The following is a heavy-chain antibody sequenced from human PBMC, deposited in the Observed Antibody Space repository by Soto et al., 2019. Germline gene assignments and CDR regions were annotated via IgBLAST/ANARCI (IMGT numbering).Heavy chain of an antibody. CDR3: ARVDEGDSTQAHKPMDV. V-gene: IGHV3-30-3*01. CDR1: GFTFSSYA. J-gene: IGHJ6*02. D-gene: IGHD3-22*01. CDR2: ISYDGSNK. Sequence: QVQLVESGGGVVQPGRSLRLSCAASGFTFSSYAMHWVRQAPGKGLEWVAVISYDGSNKYYADSVKGRFTISRDNSKNTLYLQMNSLRAEDTAVYYCARVDEGDSTQAHKPMDVWGQGTTVTVSS.